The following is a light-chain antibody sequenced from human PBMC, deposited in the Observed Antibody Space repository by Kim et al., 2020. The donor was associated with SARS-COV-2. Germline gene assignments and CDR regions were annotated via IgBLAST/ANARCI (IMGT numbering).Light chain of an antibody. CDR3: QAWDSTTTV. V-gene: IGLV3-1*01. CDR2: QDT. J-gene: IGLJ2*01. Sequence: SYELTQPPSVSVSPGQTASITCSGDRLGNKYVCWYQQKPGQSPVVVIYQDTQRPSGIPERFSGSNTGNTATLTISGTQAMDEADYYCQAWDSTTTVFGGG. CDR1: RLGNKY.